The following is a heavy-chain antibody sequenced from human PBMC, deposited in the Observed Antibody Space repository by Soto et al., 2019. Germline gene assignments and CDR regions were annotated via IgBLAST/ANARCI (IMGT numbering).Heavy chain of an antibody. J-gene: IGHJ4*02. CDR1: GFTFSSYG. D-gene: IGHD1-26*01. CDR2: IWYDGSNK. CDR3: ARDRVRWELLSALGY. Sequence: GGSLRLSCAASGFTFSSYGMHWVRQAPGKGLEWVAVIWYDGSNKYYADSVKGRFTISRDNSKNTLYLQMNSLRAEDTAVYYCARDRVRWELLSALGYWGQGTLVTVSS. V-gene: IGHV3-33*01.